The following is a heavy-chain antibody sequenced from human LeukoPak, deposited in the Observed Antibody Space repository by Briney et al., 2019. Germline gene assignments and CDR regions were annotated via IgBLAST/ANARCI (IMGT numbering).Heavy chain of an antibody. J-gene: IGHJ4*02. Sequence: GGSLRLSCAASGFTFSSYSMNWVRQAPGKGLEWVANIKHDGNWKFYADSVKGRFTVSRDNAEKLVYLHMSSLRAEDTAMYYCARGGHSRGSLGDYWGQGILVTVSS. V-gene: IGHV3-7*03. CDR3: ARGGHSRGSLGDY. CDR1: GFTFSSYS. D-gene: IGHD6-19*01. CDR2: IKHDGNWK.